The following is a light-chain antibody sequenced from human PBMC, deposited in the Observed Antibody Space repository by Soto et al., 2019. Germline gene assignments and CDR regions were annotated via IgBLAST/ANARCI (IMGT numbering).Light chain of an antibody. CDR2: AAS. CDR3: QHSTSFPLT. Sequence: DSQMTQSPSSVSASVGARVTITCRASQGISSRLAWYPQKPGQAPNLLIYAASSLESGVPARFSGSGSVTDFTLTIGSLEPEDCAAYYCQHSTSFPLTFGGGTNVEIK. CDR1: QGISSR. V-gene: IGKV1-12*01. J-gene: IGKJ4*01.